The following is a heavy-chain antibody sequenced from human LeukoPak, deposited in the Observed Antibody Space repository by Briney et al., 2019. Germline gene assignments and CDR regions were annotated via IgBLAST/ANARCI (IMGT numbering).Heavy chain of an antibody. D-gene: IGHD2-2*02. CDR3: ARGSPCSSTSCYMGTDWYFDL. J-gene: IGHJ2*01. Sequence: ASETLSLTCTVSGGSISSSSYYWGWIRQPPGKGLEWIGEIYHSGSTNYNPSLKSRVTISVDKSKNPFSLKLSSVTAADTAVYYCARGSPCSSTSCYMGTDWYFDLWGRGTLVTVSS. CDR2: IYHSGST. CDR1: GGSISSSSYY. V-gene: IGHV4-39*07.